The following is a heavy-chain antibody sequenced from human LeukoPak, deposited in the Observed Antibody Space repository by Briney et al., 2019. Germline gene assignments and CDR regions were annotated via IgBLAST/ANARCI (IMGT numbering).Heavy chain of an antibody. CDR2: IKQDGSEK. D-gene: IGHD3-22*01. CDR3: ARDARDITMIDHSAY. V-gene: IGHV3-7*01. J-gene: IGHJ4*02. Sequence: GGSLRLSCAASGFTFSSCWMSWVRQAPGKGLEWVANIKQDGSEKYYVDSVKGRFTISRDNAKNSLYLQMNSLRAEDTAVYYCARDARDITMIDHSAYWGQGTLVTVSS. CDR1: GFTFSSCW.